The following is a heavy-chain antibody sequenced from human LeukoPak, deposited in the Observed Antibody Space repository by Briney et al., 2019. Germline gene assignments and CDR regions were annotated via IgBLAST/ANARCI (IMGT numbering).Heavy chain of an antibody. CDR3: ARETSDGDYEDY. Sequence: SVKVSCKASGGTFSSYAISWVRQAPGQGLEWMGGIIPIFGTANYAQKFQGRVTITADKSTSTAYMELSSLRSEDTAVYYCARETSDGDYEDYWGQGTLVTVSS. CDR1: GGTFSSYA. J-gene: IGHJ4*02. D-gene: IGHD4-17*01. CDR2: IIPIFGTA. V-gene: IGHV1-69*06.